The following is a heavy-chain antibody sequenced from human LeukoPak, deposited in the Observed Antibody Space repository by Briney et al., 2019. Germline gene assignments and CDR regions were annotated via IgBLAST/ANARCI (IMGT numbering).Heavy chain of an antibody. Sequence: PGGSLRLSCAASGFTFSSYAMHWVRQAPGKGLEWVAVISYDGSNKYYADSVKGRFTISRDNSKNTLYLQMSSLRAEDTAVYYCASRPGFDIWGQGTMVTVSS. V-gene: IGHV3-30*04. J-gene: IGHJ3*02. CDR2: ISYDGSNK. CDR1: GFTFSSYA. CDR3: ASRPGFDI.